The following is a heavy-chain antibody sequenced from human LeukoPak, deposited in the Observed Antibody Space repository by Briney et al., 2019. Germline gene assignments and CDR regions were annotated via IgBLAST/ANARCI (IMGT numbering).Heavy chain of an antibody. Sequence: SETLSLTCTVSGGSISSSSYYWGWIRQPPGKGLEWIGSIYYSGSTYYNPSLKSRVTISVDTSKNQFSLKLSSVTAAGTAVYYCARELAEIAAAIRGYYYYYMDVWGKGTTVTVSS. CDR2: IYYSGST. D-gene: IGHD6-13*01. CDR1: GGSISSSSYY. V-gene: IGHV4-39*01. J-gene: IGHJ6*03. CDR3: ARELAEIAAAIRGYYYYYMDV.